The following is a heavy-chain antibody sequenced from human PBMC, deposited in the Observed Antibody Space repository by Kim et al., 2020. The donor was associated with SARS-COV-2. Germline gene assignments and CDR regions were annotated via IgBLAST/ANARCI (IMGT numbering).Heavy chain of an antibody. J-gene: IGHJ5*02. V-gene: IGHV4-59*01. Sequence: LKSRVTISVDTSKNQFSLKLSSVTAADTAVYYCARVHYYDSSGMGDWFDPWGQGTLVTVSS. D-gene: IGHD3-22*01. CDR3: ARVHYYDSSGMGDWFDP.